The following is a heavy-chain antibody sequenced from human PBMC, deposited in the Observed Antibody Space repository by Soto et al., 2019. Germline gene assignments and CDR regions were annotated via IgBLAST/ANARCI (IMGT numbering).Heavy chain of an antibody. CDR3: ARDDVLCDGGCCYGVPLDV. Sequence: GGSLRLSCAASGFTVSSKYMSWVRQAPGKGLEWVSLIQSGGPTYYADSVKGRFTISRDTSENTVHLQLDSLRAEDTAVYYCARDDVLCDGGCCYGVPLDVWGKGTTATVSS. CDR2: IQSGGPT. CDR1: GFTVSSKY. D-gene: IGHD2-15*01. J-gene: IGHJ6*04. V-gene: IGHV3-66*01.